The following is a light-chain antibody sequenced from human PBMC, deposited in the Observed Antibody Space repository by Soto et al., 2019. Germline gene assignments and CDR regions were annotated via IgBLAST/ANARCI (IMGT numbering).Light chain of an antibody. V-gene: IGKV4-1*01. CDR3: QQYYTAPYT. CDR1: QSVLYSSNNNNY. Sequence: DIVMTQSPESLAVSLGERATIHCKSSQSVLYSSNNNNYLAWFQQKPGQPPNLIIYWASTREYGVPDRLSGSGSGTDFTLTLSSLRPEDVAVYYCQQYYTAPYTFGQGTKLEIK. CDR2: WAS. J-gene: IGKJ2*01.